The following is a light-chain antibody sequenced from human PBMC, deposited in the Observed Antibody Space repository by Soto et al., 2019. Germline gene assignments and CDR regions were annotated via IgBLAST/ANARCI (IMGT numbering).Light chain of an antibody. J-gene: IGLJ2*01. CDR1: SSDVGGYNY. CDR3: TSHTTSTTLPVV. V-gene: IGLV2-14*01. CDR2: EVS. Sequence: QSALTQPASVSGSPGQSITISCTGTSSDVGGYNYVSWYQQHPGKAPKLMIYEVSNRPSGVSNRFSGSKSGNTASLTISGLQAEDEADYYCTSHTTSTTLPVVFGGGTKVTVL.